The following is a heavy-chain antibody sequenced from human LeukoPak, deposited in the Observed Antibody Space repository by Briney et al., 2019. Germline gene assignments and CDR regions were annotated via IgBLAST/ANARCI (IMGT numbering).Heavy chain of an antibody. Sequence: GRSLRLSCAASGFTFSSYGMHWVRQAPGKGLEWVAVISYDGSNKYYADSVKGRFTISRDNSKNTLYLQMNSLRAEDTAVYYCAKDAVVVPAGYFDYWGQGTLVTVSS. J-gene: IGHJ4*02. V-gene: IGHV3-30*18. CDR1: GFTFSSYG. CDR2: ISYDGSNK. D-gene: IGHD2-2*01. CDR3: AKDAVVVPAGYFDY.